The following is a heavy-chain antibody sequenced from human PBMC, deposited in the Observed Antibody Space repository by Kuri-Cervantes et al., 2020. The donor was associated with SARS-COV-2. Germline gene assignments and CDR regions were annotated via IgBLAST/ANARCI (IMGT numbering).Heavy chain of an antibody. CDR2: INHSGST. J-gene: IGHJ6*02. D-gene: IGHD3-3*01. V-gene: IGHV4-34*01. CDR3: ASGLSKRITIFGVVITGSYYGMDV. Sequence: ESLKISCAVYGGSFSGYYWSWIRQPPGKGLEWIGEINHSGSTNYNPSLKSRVTISVDTSKNQFSLKLSTVTAADTAVYYCASGLSKRITIFGVVITGSYYGMDVWGQGTTVTVSS. CDR1: GGSFSGYY.